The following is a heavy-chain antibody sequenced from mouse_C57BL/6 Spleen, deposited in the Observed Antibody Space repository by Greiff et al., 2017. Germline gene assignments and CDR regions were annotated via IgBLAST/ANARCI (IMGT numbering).Heavy chain of an antibody. Sequence: QVQLQQSGAELVRPGTSVKVSCKASGYAFTNYLIEWVKQRPGQGLEWIGVINPGSGGTNYNEKFKGKATLTADKSSSTAYMQLSSLTSEDSAVYFCARGRYYGSSHYFDYWGQGTTPTVSS. V-gene: IGHV1-54*01. CDR1: GYAFTNYL. CDR2: INPGSGGT. CDR3: ARGRYYGSSHYFDY. D-gene: IGHD1-1*01. J-gene: IGHJ2*01.